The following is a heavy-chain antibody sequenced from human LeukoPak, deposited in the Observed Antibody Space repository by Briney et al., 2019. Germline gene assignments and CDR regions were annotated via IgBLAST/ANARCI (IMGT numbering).Heavy chain of an antibody. J-gene: IGHJ4*02. CDR1: GGSFSGYY. CDR2: INHSGST. V-gene: IGHV4-34*01. Sequence: SETLSLTCAVYGGSFSGYYWSWIRQPPGKGLEWIGEINHSGSTNYNPSLKSRVTISVDTSKNQFSLKLSSVTAADTAVYYCARVVVAALDYWGQGTLVTVSS. D-gene: IGHD2-15*01. CDR3: ARVVVAALDY.